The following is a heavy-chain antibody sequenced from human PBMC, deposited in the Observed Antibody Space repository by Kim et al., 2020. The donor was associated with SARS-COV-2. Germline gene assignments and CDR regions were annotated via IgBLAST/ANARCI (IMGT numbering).Heavy chain of an antibody. D-gene: IGHD5-12*01. CDR2: IYPGDSDT. V-gene: IGHV5-51*01. Sequence: GESLKISCKGSGYSFTSYWIGWVRQMPGKGLEWMGIIYPGDSDTRYSPSFQGQVTISADKSISTAYLQWSSLKASDTAMYYCARRMKRDVDIVATRAFDIWGQGTMVTVSS. J-gene: IGHJ3*02. CDR3: ARRMKRDVDIVATRAFDI. CDR1: GYSFTSYW.